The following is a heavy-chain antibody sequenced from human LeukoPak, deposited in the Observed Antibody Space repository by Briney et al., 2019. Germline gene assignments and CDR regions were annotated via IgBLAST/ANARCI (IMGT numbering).Heavy chain of an antibody. CDR1: GFTFSNYA. Sequence: GGSLRLSCAASGFTFSNYAMHWVRQAPGKGLEWVAVISYDGNIKYYADSVKGRFTVSSDNSKTTVYVQVNSLRPEDTAVYYCARDLWSDYWRGAFDYWGPGTLSPSPQ. J-gene: IGHJ4*02. CDR3: ARDLWSDYWRGAFDY. D-gene: IGHD3-3*01. CDR2: ISYDGNIK. V-gene: IGHV3-30*04.